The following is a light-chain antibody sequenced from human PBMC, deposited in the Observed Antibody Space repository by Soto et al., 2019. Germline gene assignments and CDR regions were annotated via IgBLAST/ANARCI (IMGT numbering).Light chain of an antibody. CDR2: GAS. CDR3: QQYYRWRT. J-gene: IGKJ1*01. Sequence: EIVMTQSPATLSVSPGERATLSCRASQSISSNLAWYQHKPGQAPRLLTYGASTRATGISARFSSGGSGTEFTLTISRLHSDYFAVYCCQQYYRWRTFGQGTKVEF. CDR1: QSISSN. V-gene: IGKV3-15*01.